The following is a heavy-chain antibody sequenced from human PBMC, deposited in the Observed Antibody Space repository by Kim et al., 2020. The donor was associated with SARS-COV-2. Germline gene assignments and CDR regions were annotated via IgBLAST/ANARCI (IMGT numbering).Heavy chain of an antibody. CDR2: IAHDGSKK. Sequence: GGSLRLSCAASGFTFSSSAMHWVRQAPGKGLEWVAVIAHDGSKKYYADSVKGRFTISRDNSKNTLYLQMNSLRADDSAVYYCARAGYSIGWYDGAGDYWG. CDR1: GFTFSSSA. V-gene: IGHV3-30*04. J-gene: IGHJ4*01. CDR3: ARAGYSIGWYDGAGDY. D-gene: IGHD6-19*01.